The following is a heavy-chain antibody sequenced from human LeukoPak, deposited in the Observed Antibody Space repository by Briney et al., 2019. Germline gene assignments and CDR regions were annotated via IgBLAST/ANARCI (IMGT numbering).Heavy chain of an antibody. CDR2: ISWNSGSI. CDR3: AKDRLLNCRGDCYIFDY. J-gene: IGHJ4*02. V-gene: IGHV3-9*01. Sequence: PGGSLRLSCAASGFTFDDYAMHWVRQAPGKGLEWVSGISWNSGSIGYADSVKGRFTISRDNAKNTLYLQVNGLRTEDTAVYYCAKDRLLNCRGDCYIFDYWGQGTVVTVSS. CDR1: GFTFDDYA. D-gene: IGHD2-21*02.